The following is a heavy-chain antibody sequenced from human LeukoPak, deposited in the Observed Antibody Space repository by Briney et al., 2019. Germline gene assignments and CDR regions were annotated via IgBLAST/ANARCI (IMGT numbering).Heavy chain of an antibody. CDR3: ARERKGRQWLVLWFDP. J-gene: IGHJ5*02. CDR2: INPNSGGT. V-gene: IGHV1-2*02. Sequence: ASVKVSCKASGYTFTGYYMHWVRQAPGQGLEWMGWINPNSGGTNYAQKFQGRVTMTRDTSISTAYMELSRLRPDDTAVYYCARERKGRQWLVLWFDPWGQGTLVTVSS. CDR1: GYTFTGYY. D-gene: IGHD6-19*01.